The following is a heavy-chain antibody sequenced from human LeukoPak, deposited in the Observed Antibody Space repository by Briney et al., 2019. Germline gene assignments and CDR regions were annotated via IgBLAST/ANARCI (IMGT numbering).Heavy chain of an antibody. CDR1: GFTFSSYG. CDR2: IRYDGSNK. CDR3: AKGAWELLDYYYYYMDV. Sequence: GGSLRLSCAASGFTFSSYGMHWVRQAPGKGLEWVAFIRYDGSNKYYADSVKGRFTISRDNSKNTLYLQMNSLRAEDTAVYYCAKGAWELLDYYYYYMDVWGKGTTVTISS. D-gene: IGHD1-26*01. V-gene: IGHV3-30*02. J-gene: IGHJ6*03.